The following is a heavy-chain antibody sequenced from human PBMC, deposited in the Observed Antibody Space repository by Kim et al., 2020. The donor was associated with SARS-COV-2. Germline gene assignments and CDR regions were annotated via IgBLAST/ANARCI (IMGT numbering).Heavy chain of an antibody. Sequence: GSSTASAASVNGRFTISRDSAKRSVSLQMNSLTPEDTAVYYCVREPSNWGQGTLVTVSS. CDR2: GSST. CDR3: VREPSN. J-gene: IGHJ4*02. V-gene: IGHV3-11*01.